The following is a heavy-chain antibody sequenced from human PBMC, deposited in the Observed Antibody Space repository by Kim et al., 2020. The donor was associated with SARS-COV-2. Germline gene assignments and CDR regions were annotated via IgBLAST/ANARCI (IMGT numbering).Heavy chain of an antibody. D-gene: IGHD3-3*01. J-gene: IGHJ6*03. Sequence: GGSLRLSCAASGFTFSSYSMNWVRQAPGKGLEWVSSISSSSSYIYYADSVKGRFTISRDNAKNSLYLQMNSLRAEDTAVYYCAREGDPTRRTTYYDFWSGYYPSLYYYMDVLGKGTTVTVSS. V-gene: IGHV3-21*01. CDR1: GFTFSSYS. CDR2: ISSSSSYI. CDR3: AREGDPTRRTTYYDFWSGYYPSLYYYMDV.